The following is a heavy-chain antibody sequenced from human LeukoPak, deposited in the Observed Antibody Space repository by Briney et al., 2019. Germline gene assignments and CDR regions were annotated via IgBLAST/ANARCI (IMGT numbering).Heavy chain of an antibody. D-gene: IGHD2/OR15-2a*01. CDR3: AKVVAGNIDYYFDY. Sequence: PGGSLRLSCTASASAFSNHAMSWVRQAPGKGLEWVAGISGTGGSTHYADSVKGRFTISRDNSKNTVYLQMRNLRVEHTAVYYCAKVVAGNIDYYFDYWGQGILVAVSS. V-gene: IGHV3-23*01. CDR2: ISGTGGST. CDR1: ASAFSNHA. J-gene: IGHJ4*02.